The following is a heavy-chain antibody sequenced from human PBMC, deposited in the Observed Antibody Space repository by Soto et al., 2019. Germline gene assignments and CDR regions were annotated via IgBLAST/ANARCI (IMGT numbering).Heavy chain of an antibody. CDR1: GFTFSSYS. V-gene: IGHV3-21*04. CDR2: ISSSSSYI. J-gene: IGHJ3*02. Sequence: EVQLVESGGGLVKPGGSLRLSCAASGFTFSSYSMNWVRQAPGKGLEWVSSISSSSSYIYYADSVKGRFTISRDNAKNSLYLQMNSLRAEDTAVYYCARVPYMPNNAFDIWGQGTMVTVSS. CDR3: ARVPYMPNNAFDI. D-gene: IGHD2-2*01.